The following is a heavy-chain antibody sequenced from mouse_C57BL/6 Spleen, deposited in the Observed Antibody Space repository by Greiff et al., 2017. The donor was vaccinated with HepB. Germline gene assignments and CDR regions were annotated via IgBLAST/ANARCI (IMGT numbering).Heavy chain of an antibody. CDR1: GYTFTSYW. CDR2: IDPSDSYT. D-gene: IGHD2-4*01. V-gene: IGHV1-69*01. Sequence: QVQLQQPGAELVMPGASVKLSCKASGYTFTSYWMHWVKQRPGQGLEWIGEIDPSDSYTNYNQKFKGKSTLTVDKSSSTAYMQLSSLTSEDSAVYYCASYPLYDYDEYYYAMDYWGQGTSVTVSS. J-gene: IGHJ4*01. CDR3: ASYPLYDYDEYYYAMDY.